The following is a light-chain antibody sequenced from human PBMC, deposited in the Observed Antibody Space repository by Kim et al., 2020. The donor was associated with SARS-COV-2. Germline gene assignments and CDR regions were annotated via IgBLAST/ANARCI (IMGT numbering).Light chain of an antibody. CDR2: AAS. J-gene: IGKJ1*01. CDR3: QQSSSSLWT. CDR1: QSIGTY. Sequence: DIQMTQSPSSLAASVGDRVTIACRASQSIGTYLNWYQHKPGKAPKLLIYAASSLQSGVPSRFSGSGSGTDFTLTISSLQPEDFATYYCQQSSSSLWTFGQGTKVDIK. V-gene: IGKV1-39*01.